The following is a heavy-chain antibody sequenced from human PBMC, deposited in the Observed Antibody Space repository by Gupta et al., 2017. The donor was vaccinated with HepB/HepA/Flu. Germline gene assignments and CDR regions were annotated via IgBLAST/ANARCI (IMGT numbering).Heavy chain of an antibody. D-gene: IGHD1-26*01. CDR1: GGTFSSYA. CDR2: IIPIFGTA. Sequence: QVQLVQSGAEVKKPGSSVKVSCKASGGTFSSYAISWVRQAPGQGLEWMGGIIPIFGTANYAQKFQGRVTITADESTSTAYMELSSLRSEDTAVYYCARVGVDNPWELLRGWFDPWGQGTLVTVSS. CDR3: ARVGVDNPWELLRGWFDP. J-gene: IGHJ5*02. V-gene: IGHV1-69*01.